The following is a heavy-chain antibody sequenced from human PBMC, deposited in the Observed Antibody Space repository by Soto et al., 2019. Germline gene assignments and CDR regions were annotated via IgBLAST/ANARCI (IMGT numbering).Heavy chain of an antibody. J-gene: IGHJ3*02. D-gene: IGHD3-16*01. CDR1: GDSVSSNSAA. CDR2: TYYRSKWYN. CDR3: ARDPGQGKGGKNDAFDI. V-gene: IGHV6-1*01. Sequence: SQTLSLTCAISGDSVSSNSAAWNWIRQSPSRGLEWLGRTYYRSKWYNDYAVSVKSRITIKPDTSKNQFSLQLNSVTPEETAVYYCARDPGQGKGGKNDAFDIWGQGTMVTVSS.